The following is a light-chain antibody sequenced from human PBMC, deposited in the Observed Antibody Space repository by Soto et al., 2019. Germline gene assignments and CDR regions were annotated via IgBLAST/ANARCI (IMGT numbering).Light chain of an antibody. J-gene: IGKJ5*01. CDR2: ATS. CDR3: QQYGSSPIT. CDR1: ESVCSNX. V-gene: IGKV3-20*01. Sequence: VMEDSPGTLCLCPGAGATPSFMASESVCSNXVAWDQQKPGPAPTLLVYATSSGDTGIPDRSSGSGSRTDFSLTISSLEPEDLAVYYCQQYGSSPITFGQGTRWRL.